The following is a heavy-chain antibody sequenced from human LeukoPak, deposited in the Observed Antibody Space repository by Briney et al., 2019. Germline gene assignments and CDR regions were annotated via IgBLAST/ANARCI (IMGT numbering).Heavy chain of an antibody. CDR1: GGSISTYY. Sequence: PSGTLSLTCTVSGGSISTYYWTWIRQPPGKGLEWIAYIHYSGSANYNSSLKSRVTMSVDTPNNQFSLKVSSLTAADTAVYYCARARDGYLLDSWGQGTLVTVSS. CDR2: IHYSGSA. J-gene: IGHJ4*02. V-gene: IGHV4-59*01. CDR3: ARARDGYLLDS. D-gene: IGHD5-24*01.